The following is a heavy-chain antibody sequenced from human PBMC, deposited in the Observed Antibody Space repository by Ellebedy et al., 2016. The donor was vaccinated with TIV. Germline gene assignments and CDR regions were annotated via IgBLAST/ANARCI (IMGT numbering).Heavy chain of an antibody. CDR2: TSGSGGIT. CDR3: ARPSVSTGYYQFDF. CDR1: GFTFRVYA. Sequence: GESLKISCATSGFTFRVYAMSWVRQAPGKGLEWVSVTSGSGGITNDADSVKGRFTISRDNSKNTLYLQMNSLRPEDAAVYYCARPSVSTGYYQFDFWGQGALVTVSS. J-gene: IGHJ4*02. D-gene: IGHD3-22*01. V-gene: IGHV3-23*01.